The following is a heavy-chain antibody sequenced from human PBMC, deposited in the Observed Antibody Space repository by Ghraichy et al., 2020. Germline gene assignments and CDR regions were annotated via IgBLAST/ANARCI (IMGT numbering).Heavy chain of an antibody. CDR3: ARALDGIVVVVAATPGNWYFDF. D-gene: IGHD2-15*01. CDR2: IKQDGSEK. V-gene: IGHV3-7*05. CDR1: GFTFSSYW. Sequence: GGSLRLSCAASGFTFSSYWMSWVRQAPGKGLEWVANIKQDGSEKYYVDSVKGRFTISRDNAKNSLYLQMNSLRAEDTAVYYCARALDGIVVVVAATPGNWYFDFWGRGTLVTVSS. J-gene: IGHJ2*01.